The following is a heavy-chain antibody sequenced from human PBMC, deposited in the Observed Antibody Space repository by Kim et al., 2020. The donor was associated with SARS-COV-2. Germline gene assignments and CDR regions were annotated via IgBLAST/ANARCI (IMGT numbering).Heavy chain of an antibody. CDR2: SIT. J-gene: IGHJ4*02. Sequence: SITNYADSGKGRFTVSRDKAKNTLYLQMNSLRAEDTAVYYCARAYTAPDYWGQGTLVAVSS. CDR3: ARAYTAPDY. V-gene: IGHV3-74*01. D-gene: IGHD5-18*01.